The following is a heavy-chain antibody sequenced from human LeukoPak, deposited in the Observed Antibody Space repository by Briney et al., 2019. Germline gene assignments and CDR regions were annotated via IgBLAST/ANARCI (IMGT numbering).Heavy chain of an antibody. CDR2: ISPNSGDT. CDR1: GYTLTAYD. Sequence: ASVKVSCKASGYTLTAYDIHWVRQAPGQGLEWMGWISPNSGDTDYAQKFQGRVTMTRDTPISTVYMALSSLRSDDTAMYYCARIISYGGSDGFDFWGQGTMVTVSS. CDR3: ARIISYGGSDGFDF. D-gene: IGHD1-26*01. J-gene: IGHJ3*01. V-gene: IGHV1-2*02.